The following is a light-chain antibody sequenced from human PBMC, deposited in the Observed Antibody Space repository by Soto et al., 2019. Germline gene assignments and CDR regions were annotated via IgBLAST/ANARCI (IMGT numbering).Light chain of an antibody. V-gene: IGKV1D-13*01. Sequence: AIQMTQSPSSLSSSVGDRVTITCRASQSISSWLAWYQQKPGKAPKLLIYAASSLESGVTSRFSGSGSGTDFTLTISSLQPEDVATYYCQELNNYQGTFGQGTRLEIK. CDR2: AAS. CDR1: QSISSW. J-gene: IGKJ5*01. CDR3: QELNNYQGT.